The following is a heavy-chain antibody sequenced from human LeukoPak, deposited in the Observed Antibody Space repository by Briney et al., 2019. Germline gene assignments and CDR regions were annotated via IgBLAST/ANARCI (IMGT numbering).Heavy chain of an antibody. V-gene: IGHV4-59*08. D-gene: IGHD3-10*01. CDR3: ARLRNYSGSGGFDY. CDR2: IYYSGGT. J-gene: IGHJ4*02. CDR1: GGSISSYY. Sequence: PETLSLTCTVSGGSISSYYWSWIRQPPGKGLEWIGYIYYSGGTNYNPSLKSRVTISVDTSKNQFSLKLSSVTAADTAVYYCARLRNYSGSGGFDYWGQAILVTVSS.